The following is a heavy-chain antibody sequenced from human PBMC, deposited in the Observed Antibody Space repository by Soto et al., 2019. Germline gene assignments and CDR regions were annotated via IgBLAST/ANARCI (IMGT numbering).Heavy chain of an antibody. D-gene: IGHD3-16*01. Sequence: GGSLRLSFTASAFTFGDYAMSWFRQAPGKGLEWVGFIRSKAYGGTTEYAASVKGRFTISRDDSQSIAYLQMNSLKTEDTAVYYCTRDADLWAFDIWGQGTMVTVSS. CDR3: TRDADLWAFDI. V-gene: IGHV3-49*03. J-gene: IGHJ3*02. CDR1: AFTFGDYA. CDR2: IRSKAYGGTT.